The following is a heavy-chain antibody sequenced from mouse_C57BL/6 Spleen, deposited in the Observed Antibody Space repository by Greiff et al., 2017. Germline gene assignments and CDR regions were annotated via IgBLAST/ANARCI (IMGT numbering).Heavy chain of an antibody. V-gene: IGHV1-82*01. CDR1: GYAFSSSW. CDR3: ARGTNPYYDY. J-gene: IGHJ2*01. D-gene: IGHD3-3*01. CDR2: IYPGDGDT. Sequence: QVQLQQSGPELVKPGASVKISCKASGYAFSSSWMNWVKQRPGKGLEWIGRIYPGDGDTNYNGKFKGKATLTADKSSSTAYMQLSSLTSEDSAVYFCARGTNPYYDYWGQGTTLTVSS.